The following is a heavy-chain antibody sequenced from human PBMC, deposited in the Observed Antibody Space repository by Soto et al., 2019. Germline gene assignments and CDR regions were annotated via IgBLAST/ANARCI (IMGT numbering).Heavy chain of an antibody. J-gene: IGHJ4*02. CDR2: IYHSGST. V-gene: IGHV4-4*02. Sequence: QVPLQESGPGLVKPSGTLSLTCAVSGGSISSSNWWSWVRQPPGKGLEWIGEIYHSGSTNYNPSLKSRVTISVDKSKNQFSLKLSSVTAADTAVYYCARVLLRGYEVGAPTQIDYWGQGTLVTVSS. CDR3: ARVLLRGYEVGAPTQIDY. D-gene: IGHD1-26*01. CDR1: GGSISSSNW.